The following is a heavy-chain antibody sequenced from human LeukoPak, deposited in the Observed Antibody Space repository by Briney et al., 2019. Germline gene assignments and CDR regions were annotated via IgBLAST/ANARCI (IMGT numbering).Heavy chain of an antibody. CDR3: ARPRSSHYYGSGSYYNY. CDR1: GFTFSSYS. V-gene: IGHV3-30*04. CDR2: ISYDGSNK. Sequence: GGSLRLSCAASGFTFSSYSMHWVRQAPGKGLEWVAVISYDGSNKYYADSVKGRFTISRDNSKNTLYLQMNSLRAEDTAVYYCARPRSSHYYGSGSYYNYWGQGTLVTVSS. D-gene: IGHD3-10*01. J-gene: IGHJ4*02.